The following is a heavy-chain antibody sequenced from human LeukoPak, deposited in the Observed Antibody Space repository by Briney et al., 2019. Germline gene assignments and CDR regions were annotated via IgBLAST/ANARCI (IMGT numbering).Heavy chain of an antibody. CDR1: GFTFSSYA. Sequence: PGGSLRLSCAASGFTFSSYAMSWVRQPPGKGLEWVSGIIDNGYITYYANSVRGRFTISRDNSKNTLFLQMNSLRAEDTAVYYCVKLGGQEVHNSCVAVWGKGTTVAVSS. CDR2: IIDNGYIT. V-gene: IGHV3-23*01. D-gene: IGHD3-16*01. CDR3: VKLGGQEVHNSCVAV. J-gene: IGHJ6*04.